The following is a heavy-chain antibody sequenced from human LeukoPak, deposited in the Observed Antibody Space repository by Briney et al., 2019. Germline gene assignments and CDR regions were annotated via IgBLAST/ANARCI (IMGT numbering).Heavy chain of an antibody. J-gene: IGHJ4*02. D-gene: IGHD3-10*01. Sequence: SETLSLTCTVSGGSISSYYWSWVRQPPGKGVEWSGEIYYSGTTNYNPSLKSRVTISVDTSKTHFSLKLSSVTAADTAVYYCARVGTYGSGSYLSWLDYWGQGTLVTVSS. V-gene: IGHV4-59*01. CDR2: IYYSGTT. CDR1: GGSISSYY. CDR3: ARVGTYGSGSYLSWLDY.